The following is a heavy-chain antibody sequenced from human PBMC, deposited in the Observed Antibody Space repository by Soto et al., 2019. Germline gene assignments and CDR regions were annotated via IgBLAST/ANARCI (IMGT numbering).Heavy chain of an antibody. Sequence: SETLSLTCAFYGASSSSYYWSWIRQPPGKGLEWIGYIYYSGSTNYNPSLKSRVTISVDTSKNQFSLKLSSVTAADTAVYYCARDFDVWGQGTTVTVSS. CDR1: GASSSSYY. J-gene: IGHJ6*02. CDR2: IYYSGST. CDR3: ARDFDV. V-gene: IGHV4-59*01.